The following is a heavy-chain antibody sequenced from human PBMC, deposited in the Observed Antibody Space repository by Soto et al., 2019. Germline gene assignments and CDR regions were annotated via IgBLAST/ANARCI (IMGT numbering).Heavy chain of an antibody. D-gene: IGHD5-12*01. CDR2: IVPIVDTS. V-gene: IGHV1-69*12. CDR3: VRVVAIPGYPDN. CDR1: GGTFSSYA. J-gene: IGHJ4*02. Sequence: QVQLVQSGAEVRQPASSVKVSCKTSGGTFSSYAISWVRQAPRQGLEWMGGIVPIVDTSTYAQTFQGRVTITADESTSTVYMELSSLRSDDTAVYYCVRVVAIPGYPDNWGQGTLVTVSS.